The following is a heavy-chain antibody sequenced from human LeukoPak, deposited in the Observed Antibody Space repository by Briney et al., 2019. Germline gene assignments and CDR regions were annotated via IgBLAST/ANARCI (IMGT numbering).Heavy chain of an antibody. CDR1: GYTFTSYA. Sequence: ASVKVSCKASGYTFTSYAMNWVRQAPGQGLEWMGWINTNTGNPTYAQGFTGRFVFSLDTSVSTAYLQISSLKAEDTAVYYCARDASPWGAAAGTGGVFDYWGQGTLVTVSS. D-gene: IGHD6-13*01. V-gene: IGHV7-4-1*02. J-gene: IGHJ4*02. CDR3: ARDASPWGAAAGTGGVFDY. CDR2: INTNTGNP.